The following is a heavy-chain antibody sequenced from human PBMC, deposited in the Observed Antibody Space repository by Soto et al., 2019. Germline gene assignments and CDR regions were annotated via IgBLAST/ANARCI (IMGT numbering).Heavy chain of an antibody. CDR2: IYYSGST. D-gene: IGHD3-9*01. CDR1: GGSISSGDYY. CDR3: ARSDYDILSYYFDY. Sequence: PSETLSLTCTVSGGSISSGDYYWSWIRQPPGKGLEWIGYIYYSGSTYYNPSLKSRVTISVDTSKNQFSLKLSSVTAADTAVYYCARSDYDILSYYFDYWGQGTQVTVSS. V-gene: IGHV4-30-4*01. J-gene: IGHJ4*02.